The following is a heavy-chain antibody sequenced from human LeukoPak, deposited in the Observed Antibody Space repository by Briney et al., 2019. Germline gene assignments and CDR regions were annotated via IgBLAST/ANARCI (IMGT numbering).Heavy chain of an antibody. Sequence: KPGGSLRLSCAASGLTFSKYSMTWVRQPPGKGLEWIGEIYHSGSTNYNPSLKSRVTISVDKSKNQFSLKLSSVTAADTAVYYCARFIEYSYGSVFFDYWGQGTLVTVSS. D-gene: IGHD5-18*01. CDR1: GLTFSKYS. CDR3: ARFIEYSYGSVFFDY. J-gene: IGHJ4*02. V-gene: IGHV4-4*02. CDR2: IYHSGST.